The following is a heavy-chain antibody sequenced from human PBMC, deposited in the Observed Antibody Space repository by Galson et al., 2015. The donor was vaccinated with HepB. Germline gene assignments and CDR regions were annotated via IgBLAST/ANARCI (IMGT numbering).Heavy chain of an antibody. CDR1: GFTFSSYS. J-gene: IGHJ3*02. CDR3: ARDLVFWDAFDI. Sequence: SLRLSCAASGFTFSSYSMNWVRQAPGKGLEWVSSISSSSYIYYADSVKGRFTISRDNAKNSLYLQMNSLRAEDTAVYYCARDLVFWDAFDIWCQGTTVTVSS. CDR2: ISSSSYI. D-gene: IGHD2-8*01. V-gene: IGHV3-21*01.